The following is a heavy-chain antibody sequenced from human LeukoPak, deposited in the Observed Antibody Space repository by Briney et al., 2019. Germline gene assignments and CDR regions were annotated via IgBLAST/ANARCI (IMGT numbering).Heavy chain of an antibody. CDR1: GFTFSSYS. CDR3: ARDPHSLDY. CDR2: IAYTGTI. V-gene: IGHV3-48*01. Sequence: GGSLRLSCAASGFTFSSYSMNWVRRAPGKGLEWVAYIAYTGTIHYADSVRGRFAISSDNADNSLYLQMNSLRVEDTAVYYCARDPHSLDYWGQGTLVTVSS. J-gene: IGHJ4*02.